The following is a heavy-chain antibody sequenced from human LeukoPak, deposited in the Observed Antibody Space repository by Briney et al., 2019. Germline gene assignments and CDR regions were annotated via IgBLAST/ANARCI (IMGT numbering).Heavy chain of an antibody. CDR3: VASGYVY. V-gene: IGHV3-30*02. D-gene: IGHD3-22*01. CDR1: GFTFSNHG. Sequence: GGSLRLSCAASGFTFSNHGIHWVRQAPGKGLGWVAFIRSDGTNKYYVDSVEGRFTISRDNSKNSLYLQMNTLSAEDTAIYYCVASGYVYWGQGTLVTVSS. CDR2: IRSDGTNK. J-gene: IGHJ4*02.